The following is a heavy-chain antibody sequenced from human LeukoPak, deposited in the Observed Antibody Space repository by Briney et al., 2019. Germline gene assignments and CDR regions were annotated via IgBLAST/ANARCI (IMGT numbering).Heavy chain of an antibody. D-gene: IGHD2-15*01. V-gene: IGHV3-23*01. CDR1: GFTFSNYA. Sequence: QPWGSLRLSCAASGFTFSNYAMSWVRQAPGKGLEWVSGISGSGGSTYYADSVRGRFTISRDNSKNTLFLQMNSLRADDTAVYYCAKGPNSAATGYLNWFDPWGQGTLVTVSS. CDR2: ISGSGGST. CDR3: AKGPNSAATGYLNWFDP. J-gene: IGHJ5*02.